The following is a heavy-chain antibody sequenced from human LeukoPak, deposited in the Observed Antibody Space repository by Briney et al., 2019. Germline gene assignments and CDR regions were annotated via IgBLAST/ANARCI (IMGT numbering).Heavy chain of an antibody. CDR1: GFTFDDYA. CDR2: ISWNSGSI. V-gene: IGHV3-9*01. Sequence: GGSLRLSCAASGFTFDDYAMHWVRQAPGKGLEWVSGISWNSGSIGYADSVKGRFTISRDNAKNSLYLQMNSLRAEDTDLYYCAKSTYNWFFDYWGQGTLVTVSS. CDR3: AKSTYNWFFDY. J-gene: IGHJ4*02. D-gene: IGHD1-1*01.